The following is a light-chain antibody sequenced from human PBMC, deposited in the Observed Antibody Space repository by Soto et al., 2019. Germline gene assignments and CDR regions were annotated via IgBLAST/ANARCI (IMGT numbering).Light chain of an antibody. V-gene: IGKV1-39*01. CDR1: QSISSS. CDR2: DAS. CDR3: QLVTVYPST. J-gene: IGKJ4*01. Sequence: DIRMTQTPSSLSASVGDRVAITCRASQSISSSLNWYQWKPGKAPNLLIYDASTLHSGVPSRFSGGGSGTDFTLTISSLQPEDFATYYCQLVTVYPSTFGGGSKVDIK.